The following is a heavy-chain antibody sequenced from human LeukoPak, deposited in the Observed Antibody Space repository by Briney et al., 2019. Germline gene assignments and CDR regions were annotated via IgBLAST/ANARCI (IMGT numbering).Heavy chain of an antibody. J-gene: IGHJ4*02. CDR1: GFTFSSYS. CDR2: ISSSSSTI. D-gene: IGHD2-2*01. CDR3: ATLGYCSSTSCLPGAY. Sequence: PGGSLRLSCAASGFTFSSYSMNWVRQAPGKGLEWVSYISSSSSTIYYADSVKGRSTISRDNAKNSLYLQMNSLRDEDTAVYYCATLGYCSSTSCLPGAYWGQGTLVTVSS. V-gene: IGHV3-48*02.